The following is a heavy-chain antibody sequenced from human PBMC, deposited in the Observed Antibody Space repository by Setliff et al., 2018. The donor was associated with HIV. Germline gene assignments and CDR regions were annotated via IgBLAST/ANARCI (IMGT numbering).Heavy chain of an antibody. Sequence: GSLRLSCAASGFTFTGYWMHWVRQAPGKGLLWVSRINTDGSSTTYADSVKGRFTISRDNAKNMVYLQMNSLRVEDTAVYYCATDSSGYYLGGFDYWGQGTLVTVSS. CDR2: INTDGSST. V-gene: IGHV3-74*01. CDR3: ATDSSGYYLGGFDY. J-gene: IGHJ4*02. CDR1: GFTFTGYW. D-gene: IGHD3-22*01.